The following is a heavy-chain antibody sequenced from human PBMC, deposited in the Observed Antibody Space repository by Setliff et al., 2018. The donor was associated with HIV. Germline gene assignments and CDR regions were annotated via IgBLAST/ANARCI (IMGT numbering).Heavy chain of an antibody. J-gene: IGHJ4*02. CDR2: IYYIGST. V-gene: IGHV4-39*07. Sequence: LSLTCTVSGGSISSSNYYWGWIRQPPGKGLELIGTIYYIGSTYYNPSLKSRFTISMDTSKNQFSLKVTSVSAADTAVYYCARGGRKDLADYWGQGALVTVSS. CDR3: ARGGRKDLADY. CDR1: GGSISSSNYY. D-gene: IGHD3-16*01.